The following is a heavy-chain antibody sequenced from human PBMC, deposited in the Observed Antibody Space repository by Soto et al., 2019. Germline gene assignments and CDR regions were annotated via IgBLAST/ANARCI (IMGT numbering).Heavy chain of an antibody. D-gene: IGHD6-6*01. CDR1: GFTFSSYW. CDR3: ASALGRGGTIIAARRFDY. J-gene: IGHJ4*02. Sequence: EVQLVESGGGLVQPGGSLRLSCAASGFTFSSYWMSWVRQAPGKGLEWVANVNQDGSEKYYVDSVKGRFTISRDNAKNSLYLQMISLRAEDTAVYYCASALGRGGTIIAARRFDYWGQGTLVTVSS. V-gene: IGHV3-7*01. CDR2: VNQDGSEK.